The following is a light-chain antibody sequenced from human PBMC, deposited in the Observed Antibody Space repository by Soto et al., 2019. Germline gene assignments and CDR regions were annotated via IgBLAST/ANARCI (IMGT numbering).Light chain of an antibody. J-gene: IGKJ5*01. CDR2: AAS. Sequence: DIQMTQSPSSLSASVGDRVTITCRASQSIANYLNWYQQKPGKAPKLLIYAASTLQSGVPSKFSGSEFRTDSTLTISSLQTEDFATYYCQQNYSPPPITFGQGTRLVIK. V-gene: IGKV1-39*01. CDR3: QQNYSPPPIT. CDR1: QSIANY.